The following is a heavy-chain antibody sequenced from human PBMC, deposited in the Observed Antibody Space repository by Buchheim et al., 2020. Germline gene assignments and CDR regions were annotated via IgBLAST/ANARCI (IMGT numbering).Heavy chain of an antibody. CDR3: ARDHLRFLEWMRNGMDV. J-gene: IGHJ6*02. CDR2: ISYDGSNK. V-gene: IGHV3-30*04. Sequence: QVQLVESGGGVVQPGRSLRLSCAASGFTFSSYAMHWVRQAPGKGLEWVAVISYDGSNKYYADSVTGRFTISGDNSKNTLYLQMNSLRAEDTAVYYCARDHLRFLEWMRNGMDVWGQGTT. CDR1: GFTFSSYA. D-gene: IGHD3-3*01.